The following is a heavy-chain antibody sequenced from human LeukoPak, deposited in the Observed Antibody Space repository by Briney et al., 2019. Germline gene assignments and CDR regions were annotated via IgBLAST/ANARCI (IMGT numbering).Heavy chain of an antibody. J-gene: IGHJ4*02. CDR3: AGGRGFAYGYTDY. Sequence: GGSLGLSCAASGFTVSSNYMSWVRQAPGKGLEWVSLIHSVSSTYYADSVKGRFTISRDNSKNTLYLQMNSLRAEDTAVYYCAGGRGFAYGYTDYWGQGTLVTVSS. V-gene: IGHV3-53*01. D-gene: IGHD5-18*01. CDR2: IHSVSST. CDR1: GFTVSSNY.